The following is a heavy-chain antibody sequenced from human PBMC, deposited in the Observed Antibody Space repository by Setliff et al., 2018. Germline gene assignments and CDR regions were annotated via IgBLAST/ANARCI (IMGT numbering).Heavy chain of an antibody. D-gene: IGHD2-2*01. CDR1: GFSLTTSGVG. V-gene: IGHV2-5*02. CDR3: VHRPGYCFTTTCWNFDY. Sequence: SGPTLVNPTQTLTLTCAFSGFSLTTSGVGVGWVRQPPGKALEWLAIIFWDDDKRYSPSLKNRLTITKDSPKRQVVLTMTNVDPVDTATYYCVHRPGYCFTTTCWNFDYWGQGALVTVSS. J-gene: IGHJ4*02. CDR2: IFWDDDK.